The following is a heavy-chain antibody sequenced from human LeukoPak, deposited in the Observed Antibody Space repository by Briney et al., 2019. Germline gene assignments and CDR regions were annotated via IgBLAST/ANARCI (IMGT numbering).Heavy chain of an antibody. CDR2: INPSGGST. D-gene: IGHD6-19*01. J-gene: IGHJ4*02. Sequence: ASVKVSCKASGYTFTAYYIHWVRQAPGQGLEWMGIINPSGGSTSYAQKFQGRVTMTRDMSTSTVYMELSSLRSEDTAVYYCARDRLVSGWFEQGYGGQGTLVTVSS. V-gene: IGHV1-46*01. CDR1: GYTFTAYY. CDR3: ARDRLVSGWFEQGY.